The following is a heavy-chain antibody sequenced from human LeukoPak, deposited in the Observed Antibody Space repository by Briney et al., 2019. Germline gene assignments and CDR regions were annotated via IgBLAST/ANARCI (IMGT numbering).Heavy chain of an antibody. CDR3: AREFGRAQRAFDY. CDR2: FYYSGST. D-gene: IGHD3-16*01. V-gene: IGHV4-59*01. Sequence: PSETLSLTCTVSGGSISSYYWSWIRQPPGKGLEWIGYFYYSGSTNYNPSLKSRVTISVDTSKNQFSLKLSSVTAADTAVYYCAREFGRAQRAFDYWGQGTLVTVSS. CDR1: GGSISSYY. J-gene: IGHJ4*02.